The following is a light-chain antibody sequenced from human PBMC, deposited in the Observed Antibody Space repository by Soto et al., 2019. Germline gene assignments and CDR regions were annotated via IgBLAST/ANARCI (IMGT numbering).Light chain of an antibody. CDR3: SSFTGFSTV. CDR1: SSDIGASNF. CDR2: EVT. Sequence: QSVLTQPPSAPGSPGQSVTISCTGTSSDIGASNFVSWYQQHPGKAPKLVIYEVTKRPSGVPDRFSGPKFGNTASLTVSGLQTEDEADYYCSSFTGFSTVFGSGTKVTVL. J-gene: IGLJ1*01. V-gene: IGLV2-8*01.